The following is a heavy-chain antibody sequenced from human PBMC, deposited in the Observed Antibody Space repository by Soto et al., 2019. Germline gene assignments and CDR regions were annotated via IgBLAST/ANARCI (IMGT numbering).Heavy chain of an antibody. CDR1: GFTFSSYS. V-gene: IGHV3-48*01. CDR3: ASYGDSLFDY. CDR2: ISSSSSTI. Sequence: EVQLVESGGGLVQPGGSLRLSCAASGFTFSSYSMNWVRQAPGKGLEWVSYISSSSSTIYYADSVKGRFTISRDNAKNSLYLQMNSLRAEDTAVYYCASYGDSLFDYWGQGTLVTVSS. J-gene: IGHJ4*02. D-gene: IGHD4-17*01.